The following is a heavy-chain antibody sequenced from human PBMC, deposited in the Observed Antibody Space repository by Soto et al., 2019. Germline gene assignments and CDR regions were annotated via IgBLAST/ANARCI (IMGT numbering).Heavy chain of an antibody. Sequence: EVQLLESGGGLVQPGGSLRLSCAASGFTYSSYAMSWVRQAPGKGLEWVSAISGSGGSTYYADSVKGRFTISRDNSKNTLYLQMNSLRAEDTAVYYCAKGLYSGYDYDWFDPWGQGTLVTVSS. CDR3: AKGLYSGYDYDWFDP. D-gene: IGHD5-12*01. J-gene: IGHJ5*02. CDR2: ISGSGGST. V-gene: IGHV3-23*01. CDR1: GFTYSSYA.